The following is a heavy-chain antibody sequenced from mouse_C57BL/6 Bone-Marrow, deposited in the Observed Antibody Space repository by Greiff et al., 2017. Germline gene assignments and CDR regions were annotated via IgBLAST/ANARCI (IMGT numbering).Heavy chain of an antibody. CDR2: IYPRSGNT. D-gene: IGHD2-4*01. CDR1: GYTFTSYG. J-gene: IGHJ4*01. CDR3: ARGEDYDYDEGYAMDY. V-gene: IGHV1-81*01. Sequence: VQLQQSGAELARPGASVKLSCKASGYTFTSYGISWVKQRTGQGLEWIGEIYPRSGNTYYNEKFKGKATLTADKSSSTAYMELRSLTSEDSAVYFCARGEDYDYDEGYAMDYWGQGTSVTVSS.